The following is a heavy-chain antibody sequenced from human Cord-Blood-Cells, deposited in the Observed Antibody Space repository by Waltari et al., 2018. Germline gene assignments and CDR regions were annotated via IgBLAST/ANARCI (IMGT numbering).Heavy chain of an antibody. V-gene: IGHV3-53*01. CDR3: ARALGILYYFDY. J-gene: IGHJ4*02. CDR2: IYSGGST. Sequence: EVQLVESGGGLIQPGGSLRRSCASSGFTVSPTDTSWVRQAPGKGLEWVSGIYSGGSTYYADSVKGRFTISRDNSKNTLYLQMNSLRAEDTAVYYCARALGILYYFDYWGQGTLVTVSS. D-gene: IGHD7-27*01. CDR1: GFTVSPTD.